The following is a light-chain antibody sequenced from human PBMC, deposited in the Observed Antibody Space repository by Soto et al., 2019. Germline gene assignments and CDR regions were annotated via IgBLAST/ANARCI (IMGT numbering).Light chain of an antibody. V-gene: IGLV2-14*03. Sequence: QSVLTQPASVSGSPGQSITVSCTGTSSDIGGYVYVSWYQQLPGKAPKLTIYDVSNRPSGVSNRFSGSKSGNTASLTISGLQAEDEADYYCSSYASSNTLLFGGGTKLTVL. CDR3: SSYASSNTLL. CDR2: DVS. CDR1: SSDIGGYVY. J-gene: IGLJ2*01.